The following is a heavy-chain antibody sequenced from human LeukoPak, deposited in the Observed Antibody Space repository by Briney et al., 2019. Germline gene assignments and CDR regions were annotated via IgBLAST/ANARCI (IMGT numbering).Heavy chain of an antibody. J-gene: IGHJ6*02. CDR3: KMQQLVRSYYYSGMDV. Sequence: SETLSLTCAVYGGSFSGYYWNWIRQPPEKGLEWIGEINHSGSTNYNPSLKSRVTISVDTSKNQFSLKLSSVTAADTAVYYCKMQQLVRSYYYSGMDVWGQGTTVIVSS. CDR2: INHSGST. D-gene: IGHD6-13*01. CDR1: GGSFSGYY. V-gene: IGHV4-34*01.